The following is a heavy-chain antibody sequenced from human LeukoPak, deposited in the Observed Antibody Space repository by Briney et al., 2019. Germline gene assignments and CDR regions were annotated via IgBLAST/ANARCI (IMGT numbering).Heavy chain of an antibody. J-gene: IGHJ5*02. CDR3: VTTSVTHTRDP. Sequence: ASVKVSCNASGNDFSDFYFNWVRQAPGRGLEWVGWVNPHSRATHYAQRFRGRVTMETSISTDYMELNSLTSDDTAVYYCVTTSVTHTRDPWGQGTLVTVSS. D-gene: IGHD5/OR15-5a*01. CDR1: GNDFSDFY. CDR2: VNPHSRAT. V-gene: IGHV1-2*02.